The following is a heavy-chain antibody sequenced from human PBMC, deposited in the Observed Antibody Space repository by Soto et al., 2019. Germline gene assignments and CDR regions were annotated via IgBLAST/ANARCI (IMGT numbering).Heavy chain of an antibody. CDR2: IIPIFGTA. J-gene: IGHJ6*02. Sequence: QVQLVQSGAEVKKPGSSVKVSCKASGGTFSSYAISWVRQAPGQGLEWMGGIIPIFGTANYAQKFQGRVTITADKSTSTAYMELSSLRSEDTAVYYCARGRKRVRLGESGNYYYGMDVWGQGTTVTVSS. D-gene: IGHD3-16*01. CDR3: ARGRKRVRLGESGNYYYGMDV. CDR1: GGTFSSYA. V-gene: IGHV1-69*06.